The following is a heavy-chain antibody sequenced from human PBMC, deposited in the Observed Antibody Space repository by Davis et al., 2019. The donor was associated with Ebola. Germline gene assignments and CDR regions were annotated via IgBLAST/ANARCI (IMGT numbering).Heavy chain of an antibody. CDR2: IYYSGST. CDR1: GGSISSYY. Sequence: SETLSLTCTVSGGSISSYYWSWIRQPPGKGLEWIGYIYYSGSTNYNPSLKSRVTISVDTSKNQFSLKLSSVTAADTAVYYCARSGTHYYGSGSYHTTYGMDVWGQGTTVTVSS. V-gene: IGHV4-59*08. CDR3: ARSGTHYYGSGSYHTTYGMDV. D-gene: IGHD3-10*01. J-gene: IGHJ6*02.